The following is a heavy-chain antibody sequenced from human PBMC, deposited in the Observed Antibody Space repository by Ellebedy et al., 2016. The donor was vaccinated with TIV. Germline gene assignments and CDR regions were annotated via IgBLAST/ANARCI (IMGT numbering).Heavy chain of an antibody. CDR3: ARGVLSGY. D-gene: IGHD2/OR15-2a*01. CDR1: GFTVSNNY. V-gene: IGHV3-53*01. J-gene: IGHJ4*02. CDR2: IYSGGST. Sequence: GESLKISCAASGFTVSNNYISWVRQAPGKGLEWVSVIYSGGSTYYADSVKGRFTTPRDNSKNTVYLQMNSLRAEDTAVYYCARGVLSGYWGQGTLVTVSS.